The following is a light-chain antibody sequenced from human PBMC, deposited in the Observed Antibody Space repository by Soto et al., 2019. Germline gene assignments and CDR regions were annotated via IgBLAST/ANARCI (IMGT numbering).Light chain of an antibody. Sequence: QSALTQPRSVSGSPGQSVTRSCTGTSSDVGGYHYVSWYQHHPGKAPKIIIYDVNKRPSVVPDRFSGSKSGNTASLTISGLQSEDEADYYCCSYAGSYTLVFGGGTKLTVL. CDR1: SSDVGGYHY. CDR3: CSYAGSYTLV. J-gene: IGLJ2*01. CDR2: DVN. V-gene: IGLV2-11*01.